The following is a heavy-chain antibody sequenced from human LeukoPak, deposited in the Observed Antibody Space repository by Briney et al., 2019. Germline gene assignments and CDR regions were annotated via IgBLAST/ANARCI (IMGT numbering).Heavy chain of an antibody. Sequence: GRSLRLSCAASGFTFSTYNMHWVRQAPGKGLEWVALIWSDGSYKYYADSVVGRFTISRDNSKTTLYLQMNSLRAEDTAVYYCARDPATVTGTTEGPDYWGQGTLVTVSS. CDR3: ARDPATVTGTTEGPDY. V-gene: IGHV3-33*01. CDR1: GFTFSTYN. J-gene: IGHJ4*02. CDR2: IWSDGSYK. D-gene: IGHD1-20*01.